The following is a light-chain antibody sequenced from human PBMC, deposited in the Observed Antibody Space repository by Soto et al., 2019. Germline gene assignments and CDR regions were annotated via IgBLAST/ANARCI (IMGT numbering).Light chain of an antibody. J-gene: IGKJ5*01. V-gene: IGKV3-11*01. Sequence: EVVLTQSPATLSLSQGERATLSCRASESVFGYLAWYQHKPGQAPRLLIYDASNRATGVPARFSGSGSGTDFTLTISSLEPEDFAVYYCQQRYRWPPITFGQGTLLEIK. CDR1: ESVFGY. CDR2: DAS. CDR3: QQRYRWPPIT.